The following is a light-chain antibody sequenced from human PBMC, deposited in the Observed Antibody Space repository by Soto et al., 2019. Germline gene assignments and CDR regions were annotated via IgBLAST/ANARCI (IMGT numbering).Light chain of an antibody. CDR1: QDISNY. CDR2: DAS. Sequence: DIQMTQSPSSLSASVGDRVTITCQASQDISNYLNWYQQKPGKAPKLLIFDASNVETGVPSRFRGSGSGTDFTFTIHSLQPEDAATYYCQQYEDLPLTFGGGTKVVIK. J-gene: IGKJ4*01. CDR3: QQYEDLPLT. V-gene: IGKV1-33*01.